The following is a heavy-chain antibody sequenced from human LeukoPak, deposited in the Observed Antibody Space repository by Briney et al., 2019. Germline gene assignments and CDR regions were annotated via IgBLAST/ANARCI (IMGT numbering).Heavy chain of an antibody. CDR2: ISSSSSYI. CDR3: ARDPSSGWYLKGWFDP. CDR1: GLTFSSYG. J-gene: IGHJ5*02. Sequence: GGSLRLSCAASGLTFSSYGMSWVRQAPGKGLEWVSSISSSSSYIYYADSVKGRFTISRDNAKNSLYLQMNSLRAEDTAVYYCARDPSSGWYLKGWFDPWGQGTLVTVSS. V-gene: IGHV3-21*01. D-gene: IGHD6-19*01.